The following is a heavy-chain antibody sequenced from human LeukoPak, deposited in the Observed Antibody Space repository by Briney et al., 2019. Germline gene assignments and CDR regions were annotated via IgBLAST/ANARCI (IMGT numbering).Heavy chain of an antibody. D-gene: IGHD3-3*01. CDR3: AGDSIFGAGIY. CDR1: GYTLTGYY. V-gene: IGHV1-2*02. CDR2: VDPNSGGT. J-gene: IGHJ4*02. Sequence: ASVKVSCKASGYTLTGYYMHWVRQAPGQGLEWMGWVDPNSGGTNYAQKFQGRVTMSWDTSISTAYMELSRLRSDDTAVYYCAGDSIFGAGIYWGQGTLVTVSS.